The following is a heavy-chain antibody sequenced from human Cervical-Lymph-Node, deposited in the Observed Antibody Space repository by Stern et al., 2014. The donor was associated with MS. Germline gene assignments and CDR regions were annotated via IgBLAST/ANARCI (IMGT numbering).Heavy chain of an antibody. V-gene: IGHV1-18*01. CDR2: IRPYNGNT. D-gene: IGHD6-6*01. Sequence: QMQLVQSGAEVKKPGASVKVSCKASGYTFTSYGISWVRQAPGQGLEWMGWIRPYNGNTNYAQKLQGRVTLSTDTSTRTAYLEMRRLRSDDTAVYYWTTTGSSSSGWFDPWGQGTLVAVSS. J-gene: IGHJ5*02. CDR1: GYTFTSYG. CDR3: TTTGSSSSGWFDP.